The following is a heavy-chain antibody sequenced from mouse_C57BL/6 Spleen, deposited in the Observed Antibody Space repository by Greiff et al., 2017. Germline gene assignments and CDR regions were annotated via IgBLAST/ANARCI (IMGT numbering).Heavy chain of an antibody. V-gene: IGHV14-4*01. CDR1: GFNIKDDY. D-gene: IGHD2-5*01. CDR2: IDPENGDT. Sequence: VQLQQSGAELVRPGASVKLSCTASGFNIKDDYMHWVKQRPEQGLEWIGWIDPENGDTEYASQFQGKATITADTSSNTAYLQLSSLTSEDTAVYYCTTGYSNLGDYWGQGTTLTVSS. J-gene: IGHJ2*01. CDR3: TTGYSNLGDY.